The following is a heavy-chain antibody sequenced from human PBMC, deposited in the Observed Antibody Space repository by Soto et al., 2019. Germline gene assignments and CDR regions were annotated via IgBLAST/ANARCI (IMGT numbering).Heavy chain of an antibody. CDR1: GFTFSDYY. V-gene: IGHV3-11*01. CDR3: ARGGYYDRQTN. J-gene: IGHJ4*02. Sequence: PGGSLRLSCAASGFTFSDYYMSWIRQAPGKGLEWVSSITSSGSTTYYTDSVKGRFTISRDNAKNSLYLQMNSLRAEDTAVYYCARGGYYDRQTNWGQGTLVTVSS. D-gene: IGHD3-22*01. CDR2: ITSSGSTT.